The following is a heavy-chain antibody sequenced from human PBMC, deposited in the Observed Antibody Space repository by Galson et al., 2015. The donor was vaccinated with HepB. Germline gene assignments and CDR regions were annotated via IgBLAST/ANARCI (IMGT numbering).Heavy chain of an antibody. V-gene: IGHV3-23*01. Sequence: LRLSCAASGFTFSRYAMSWVRQAPGKGLERVSIITESGGNTDYADSAKGRFTISRDNSKNTLYLQMNSLRAEDTAVFYCAKGDSSGWPYYFDYWGLGTLVTVSS. J-gene: IGHJ4*02. D-gene: IGHD6-19*01. CDR2: ITESGGNT. CDR1: GFTFSRYA. CDR3: AKGDSSGWPYYFDY.